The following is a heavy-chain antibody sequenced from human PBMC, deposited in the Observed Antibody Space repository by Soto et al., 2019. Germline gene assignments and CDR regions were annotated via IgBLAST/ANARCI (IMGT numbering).Heavy chain of an antibody. D-gene: IGHD2-2*01. Sequence: QVQLQESGPGLVKPSETLSLTCTVSGGSISSYYWSWIRQPPGKGLEWIGYIYYSGSTNYNPSLKSRVTISVDTSKNQFSLKLSSVTAADTAVYYCARQNGAATKVPAATEGGLDNWFDPWGQGTLVTVSS. CDR3: ARQNGAATKVPAATEGGLDNWFDP. CDR1: GGSISSYY. V-gene: IGHV4-59*08. J-gene: IGHJ5*02. CDR2: IYYSGST.